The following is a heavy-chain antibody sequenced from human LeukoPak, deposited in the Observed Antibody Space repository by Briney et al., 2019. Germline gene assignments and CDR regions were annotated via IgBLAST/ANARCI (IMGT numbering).Heavy chain of an antibody. CDR3: ARDPGAYYDSSGPYYFDY. V-gene: IGHV3-48*04. D-gene: IGHD3-22*01. Sequence: PGGSLRLSCAASGFTFSSYSMNWVRQAPGKGLEWVSYISSSSSTIYYADSVKGRFTISRDNAKNSLYLQMNSLRAEDTAVYYCARDPGAYYDSSGPYYFDYWGQGTLVTVSS. CDR2: ISSSSSTI. CDR1: GFTFSSYS. J-gene: IGHJ4*02.